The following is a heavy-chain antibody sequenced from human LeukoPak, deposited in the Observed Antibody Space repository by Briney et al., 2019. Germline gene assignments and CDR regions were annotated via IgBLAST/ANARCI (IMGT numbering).Heavy chain of an antibody. CDR3: ARGLWNFDY. CDR1: GFTFDDYG. Sequence: GGSLRLSCAASGFTFDDYGMSWVRQAPGKGLEWVSVIYSGGSTYYADSVKGRFTISRDNSKNTLYLQMNSLRAEDTAVYYCARGLWNFDYWGQGTLVTVSS. J-gene: IGHJ4*02. CDR2: IYSGGST. V-gene: IGHV3-66*02. D-gene: IGHD3-16*01.